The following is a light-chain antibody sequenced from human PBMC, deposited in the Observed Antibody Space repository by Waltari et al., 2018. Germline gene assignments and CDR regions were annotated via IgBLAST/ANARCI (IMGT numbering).Light chain of an antibody. CDR3: QSYDSSLTGSWV. J-gene: IGLJ3*02. Sequence: QQLRGTAPEHLGYDDNRRPSGGPDRFSASKSGTSAYLAIAGLQGEDEADYDCQSYDSSLTGSWVFGGGSKLTVL. V-gene: IGLV1-40*01. CDR2: DDN.